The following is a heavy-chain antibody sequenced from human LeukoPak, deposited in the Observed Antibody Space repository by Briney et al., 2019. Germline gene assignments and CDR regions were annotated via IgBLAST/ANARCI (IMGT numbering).Heavy chain of an antibody. V-gene: IGHV3-15*01. D-gene: IGHD3-9*01. CDR1: GFTFSNAW. CDR2: IKSKTDGGTT. CDR3: WYFNWLGSFDI. J-gene: IGHJ3*02. Sequence: GGSLRLSCAASGFTFSNAWMSWVRQAPGKGLEWVGRIKSKTDGGTTDYAAPVKGRFTISRDDSKNTLYLQMNSLKTEDTAVYYCWYFNWLGSFDIWGQGTMVTVSS.